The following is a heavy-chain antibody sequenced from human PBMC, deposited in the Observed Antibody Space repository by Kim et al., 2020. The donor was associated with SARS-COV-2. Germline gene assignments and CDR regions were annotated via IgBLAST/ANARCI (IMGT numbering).Heavy chain of an antibody. CDR1: GFTFSSYG. Sequence: GGSLRLSCAASGFTFSSYGMHWVRQAPGKGLEWVAVIWYDGSNKYYADSVKGRFTISRDNSKNTLYLQMNSLRAEDTAVYYCARDKLGDGYNFDYWGQGTLVTVSS. J-gene: IGHJ4*02. D-gene: IGHD5-12*01. CDR3: ARDKLGDGYNFDY. V-gene: IGHV3-33*01. CDR2: IWYDGSNK.